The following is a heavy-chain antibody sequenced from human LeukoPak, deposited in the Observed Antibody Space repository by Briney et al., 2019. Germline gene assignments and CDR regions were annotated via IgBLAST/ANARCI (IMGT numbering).Heavy chain of an antibody. J-gene: IGHJ5*02. D-gene: IGHD3-22*01. Sequence: SETLSLTCTVSGDSISGFYWTWIRQPAGKGLEWIGHIYSTGSTYYNPSLKSRVTISVDTSKNQFSLKLSSVTAADTAVYYCARTGSYYYDSSGPPSWGQGTLVTVSS. CDR1: GDSISGFY. CDR3: ARTGSYYYDSSGPPS. CDR2: IYSTGST. V-gene: IGHV4-4*07.